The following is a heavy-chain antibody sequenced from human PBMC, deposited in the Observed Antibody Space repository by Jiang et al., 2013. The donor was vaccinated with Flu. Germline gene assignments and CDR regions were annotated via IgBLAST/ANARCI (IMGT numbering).Heavy chain of an antibody. D-gene: IGHD6-19*01. J-gene: IGHJ4*02. CDR2: SALTMVNT. CDR3: ARDTGAAVAGSGKHFDY. CDR1: SYG. Sequence: SYGISWVRQALDKGLSGWDGSALTMVNTNYAQKLQGRVTMTTDTSTSTAYMELRSLRSDDTAVYYCARDTGAAVAGSGKHFDYWGQGTLVTVSS. V-gene: IGHV1-18*01.